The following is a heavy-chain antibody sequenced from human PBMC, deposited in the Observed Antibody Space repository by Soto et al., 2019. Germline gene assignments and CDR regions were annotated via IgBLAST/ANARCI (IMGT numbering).Heavy chain of an antibody. Sequence: SVKVSCKASGGTFSSYAISWVRQAPGQGLEWMGGIIPIFGTANYAQKFQGRVTITADESTSTAYMELSSLRPEDTAVYYCARDLAYCGGDCYYLNWFDPWGQGTLVTVSS. J-gene: IGHJ5*02. D-gene: IGHD2-21*02. CDR3: ARDLAYCGGDCYYLNWFDP. CDR2: IIPIFGTA. V-gene: IGHV1-69*13. CDR1: GGTFSSYA.